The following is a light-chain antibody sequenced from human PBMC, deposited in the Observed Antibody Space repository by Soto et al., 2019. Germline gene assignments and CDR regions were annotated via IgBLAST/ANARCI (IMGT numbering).Light chain of an antibody. CDR1: QSISSY. CDR2: AAS. J-gene: IGKJ4*01. CDR3: QQSYSTPLT. Sequence: DIQMTQSPSSLSASVGDRVTITCRASQSISSYLNWYQQKPGKAPKLLIYAASSMQSGVPSRFSGSGSGKYFTLTISSLQPEDFATYYCQQSYSTPLTFGGGTKVEIK. V-gene: IGKV1-39*01.